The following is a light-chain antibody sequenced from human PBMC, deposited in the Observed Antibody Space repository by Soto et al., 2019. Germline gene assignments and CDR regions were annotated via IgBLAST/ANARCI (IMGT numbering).Light chain of an antibody. V-gene: IGLV2-23*02. CDR1: STDIGTYSR. Sequence: QSALTQPASVSGSPGQSITISCTGTSTDIGTYSRVSWYLQYPGKAPKPMIYDVTKRPSGVPPRFSGSKSGNTASLTISGLQAEDEADYYCCSYAGTSSWVFGGGTKLTVL. CDR2: DVT. J-gene: IGLJ3*02. CDR3: CSYAGTSSWV.